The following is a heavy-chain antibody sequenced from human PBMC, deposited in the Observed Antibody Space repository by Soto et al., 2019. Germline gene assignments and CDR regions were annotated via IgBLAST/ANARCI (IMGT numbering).Heavy chain of an antibody. CDR1: GGSFSGFF. Sequence: SETLSLTCAVSGGSFSGFFWGWIRQPPGKGLEWIGEVNHGGSTNYNPSLKSRVTISSDTSKNHFSLTLRSVTAADTAVYYCERDAVAAGGPFDKWGQGALVTVSS. J-gene: IGHJ4*02. CDR3: ERDAVAAGGPFDK. V-gene: IGHV4-34*01. CDR2: VNHGGST. D-gene: IGHD2-15*01.